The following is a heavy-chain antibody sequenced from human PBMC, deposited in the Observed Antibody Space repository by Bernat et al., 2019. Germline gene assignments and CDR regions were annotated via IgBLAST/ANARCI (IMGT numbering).Heavy chain of an antibody. J-gene: IGHJ4*02. V-gene: IGHV4-59*11. D-gene: IGHD1-14*01. CDR3: ASAPNPNYFDF. CDR1: GGFISSHY. CDR2: ISYTGNT. Sequence: QVQLRESGPGLVKPSETLSLTCTVSGGFISSHYWSWIRQAPGKGLEFIGHISYTGNTNYNPSHSSRVIISLDMSKNQFSLRLNSVTAADTAIYYCASAPNPNYFDFWGQGTLVTVSS.